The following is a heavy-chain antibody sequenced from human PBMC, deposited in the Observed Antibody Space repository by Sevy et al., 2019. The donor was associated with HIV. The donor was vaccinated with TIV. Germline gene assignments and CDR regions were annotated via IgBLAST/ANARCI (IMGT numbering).Heavy chain of an antibody. CDR3: ARALSGSYPGVAYFDY. J-gene: IGHJ4*02. D-gene: IGHD1-26*01. CDR1: GYTFTSYG. Sequence: ASVKVSCKASGYTFTSYGISWVRQAPGQGLEWMGWTSAYNGNTNYAQKLQGRVTMTTDTSTSTAYMELRSLRSDDTAVYYCARALSGSYPGVAYFDYWGQGTLVTVSS. V-gene: IGHV1-18*01. CDR2: TSAYNGNT.